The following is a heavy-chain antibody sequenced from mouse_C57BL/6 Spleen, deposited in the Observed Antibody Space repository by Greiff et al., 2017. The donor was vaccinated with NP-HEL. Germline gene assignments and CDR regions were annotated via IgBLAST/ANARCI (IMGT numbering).Heavy chain of an antibody. V-gene: IGHV1-69*01. D-gene: IGHD1-1*01. J-gene: IGHJ1*03. CDR3: ARIITTVVATFHWYFDV. CDR2: IDPSDSYT. CDR1: GYTFTSYW. Sequence: VQLKQPGAELVMPGASVKLSCKASGYTFTSYWMHWVKQRPGQGLEWLGEIDPSDSYTNYNQKFKGKSTLTVDKSSSTAYMQLSSLTSEDSAVYYCARIITTVVATFHWYFDVWGTGTTVTVSS.